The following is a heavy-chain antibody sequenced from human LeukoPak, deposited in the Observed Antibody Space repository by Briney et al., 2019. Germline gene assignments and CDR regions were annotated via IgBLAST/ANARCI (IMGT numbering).Heavy chain of an antibody. CDR2: IYYSGST. CDR1: GGSISSYY. J-gene: IGHJ5*02. Sequence: KASETLSLTCTVSGGSISSYYWSWIRQPPGKGLEWIGYIYYSGSTNYNPSLKSRVTISVDTSKNQFSLKLSSVTAADTAVYYCAGVTAVADLGWIDPWGQGTLVTVSS. V-gene: IGHV4-59*08. CDR3: AGVTAVADLGWIDP. D-gene: IGHD6-19*01.